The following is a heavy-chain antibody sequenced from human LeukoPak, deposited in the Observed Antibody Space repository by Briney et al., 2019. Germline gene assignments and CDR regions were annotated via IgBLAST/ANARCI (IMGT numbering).Heavy chain of an antibody. CDR1: GGTFSRYA. Sequence: ASVKVSRKASGGTFSRYAIIWVRQAPGQGLEWMGGIIPIFGTANYAQKFQGRVTITADESTSTAYMELSSLSSEDTAVYYCARSTHYYDSSGYYLDACDLWGQDHIVTVSS. V-gene: IGHV1-69*01. D-gene: IGHD3-22*01. CDR3: ARSTHYYDSSGYYLDACDL. J-gene: IGHJ3*01. CDR2: IIPIFGTA.